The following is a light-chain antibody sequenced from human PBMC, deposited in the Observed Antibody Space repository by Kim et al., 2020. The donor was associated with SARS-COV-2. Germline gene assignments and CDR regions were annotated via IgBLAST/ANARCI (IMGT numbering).Light chain of an antibody. CDR3: LLSYSGAVV. J-gene: IGLJ2*01. CDR1: PGPDIWGHN. CDR2: GTS. Sequence: PGGTLTLSFGPGPGPDIWGHNPDWFQQKPCQAPRTLIYGTSNKQSWTPARFSGSLLGGKAALTLSGAQPEDEAGYYCLLSYSGAVVFGGGTQLSVL. V-gene: IGLV7-46*01.